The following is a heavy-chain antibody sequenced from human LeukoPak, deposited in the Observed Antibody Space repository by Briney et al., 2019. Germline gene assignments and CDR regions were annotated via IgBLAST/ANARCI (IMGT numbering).Heavy chain of an antibody. D-gene: IGHD6-19*01. V-gene: IGHV1-46*01. CDR3: ARDAAVAGTALFDY. J-gene: IGHJ4*02. Sequence: GASVKVSCKASGGTFSSYAISWVRQAPGQGLEWMGIINPSGGSTSYAQKFQGRVTMTRDTSTSTVYMELSSLRSEDTAVYYCARDAAVAGTALFDYWGQGTLVTVSS. CDR2: INPSGGST. CDR1: GGTFSSYA.